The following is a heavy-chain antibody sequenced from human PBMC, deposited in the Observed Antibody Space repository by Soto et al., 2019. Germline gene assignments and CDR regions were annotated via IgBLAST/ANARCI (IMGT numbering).Heavy chain of an antibody. Sequence: GGSLRLFCAASVFTFSSYWMSWVRQAPGKGLEWVANIKQDGSEKYYVDSVKGRFTISRDNAKNSLYLQMNSLRAEDTAVYYCARHIAVNWFDPWGQGTLVTVSS. D-gene: IGHD6-19*01. CDR3: ARHIAVNWFDP. J-gene: IGHJ5*02. CDR2: IKQDGSEK. CDR1: VFTFSSYW. V-gene: IGHV3-7*03.